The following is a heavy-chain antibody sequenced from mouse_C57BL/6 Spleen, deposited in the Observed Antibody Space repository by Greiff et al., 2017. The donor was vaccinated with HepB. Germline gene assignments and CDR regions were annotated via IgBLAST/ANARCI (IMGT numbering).Heavy chain of an antibody. V-gene: IGHV1-81*01. Sequence: QVQLKESGAELARPGASVKLSCKASGYTFTSYGISWVKQRTGQGLEWIGEIYPRSGNTYYNEKFKGKATLTADKSSSTAYMELRSLTSEDSAVYFCARSEDYDRFAYWGQGTLVTVSA. CDR2: IYPRSGNT. J-gene: IGHJ3*01. CDR3: ARSEDYDRFAY. D-gene: IGHD2-4*01. CDR1: GYTFTSYG.